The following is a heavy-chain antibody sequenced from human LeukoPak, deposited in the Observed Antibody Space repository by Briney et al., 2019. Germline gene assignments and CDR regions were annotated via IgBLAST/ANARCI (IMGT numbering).Heavy chain of an antibody. V-gene: IGHV1-2*02. CDR3: ARETGTVTTNYYYYMDV. CDR2: INPNSGGT. J-gene: IGHJ6*03. D-gene: IGHD4-17*01. Sequence: GASVKVSCKASGYTFTAFHMHWVRQAPGQGLEWMGWINPNSGGTNYAQKFQGRVTMTRDTSISTAYMELSRLRSDDTAVYYCARETGTVTTNYYYYMDVWGKGTTVTVSS. CDR1: GYTFTAFH.